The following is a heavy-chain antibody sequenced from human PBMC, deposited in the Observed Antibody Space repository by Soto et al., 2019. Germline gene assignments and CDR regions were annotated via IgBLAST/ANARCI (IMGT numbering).Heavy chain of an antibody. CDR1: GYPFTGYY. Sequence: APVKVSWNASGYPFTGYYMHWVRQAPGQGLEWMGWINPNSGGTNYAQKFQGWVAMTRDTSISTAYMELSRLRSDDTAVYYCAISGSSPTLDYWGQGTLVTXSS. J-gene: IGHJ4*02. V-gene: IGHV1-2*04. D-gene: IGHD1-26*01. CDR2: INPNSGGT. CDR3: AISGSSPTLDY.